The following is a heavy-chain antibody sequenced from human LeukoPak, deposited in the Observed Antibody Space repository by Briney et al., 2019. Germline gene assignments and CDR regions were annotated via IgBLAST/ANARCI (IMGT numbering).Heavy chain of an antibody. CDR1: GGTFSSYA. CDR2: IIPILGIA. Sequence: ASVKVSCKASGGTFSSYAISWVRQAPGQGLEWMGRIIPILGIANYAQKFQGRVTITADKSTSTAYMELSSLRSEDTAVYYCARVFEYSSYFDYWGQGTLVTVSS. V-gene: IGHV1-69*04. CDR3: ARVFEYSSYFDY. J-gene: IGHJ4*02. D-gene: IGHD6-6*01.